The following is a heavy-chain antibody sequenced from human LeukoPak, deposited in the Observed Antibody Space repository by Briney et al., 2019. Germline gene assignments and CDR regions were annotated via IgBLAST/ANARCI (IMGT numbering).Heavy chain of an antibody. CDR3: ARSQIYYYYMDV. CDR1: RFTFTNSA. CDR2: IVVGSGNT. J-gene: IGHJ6*03. Sequence: SVKVSCKASRFTFTNSAVQWVRQARGQRLEWIGWIVVGSGNTNYAQKFQERVTITRDMSTSTAYMELSSLRSEDTAVYYCARSQIYYYYMDVWGKGTTVTVSS. V-gene: IGHV1-58*01.